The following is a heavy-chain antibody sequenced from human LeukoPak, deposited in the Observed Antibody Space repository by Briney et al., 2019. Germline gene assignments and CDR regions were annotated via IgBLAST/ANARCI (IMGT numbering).Heavy chain of an antibody. CDR1: GYTFTSYY. CDR2: INPSGGST. V-gene: IGHV1-46*01. D-gene: IGHD3-3*01. CDR3: ARDGAYDFWSGYYFFGDAGNWFDP. J-gene: IGHJ5*02. Sequence: ASVQVSCKASGYTFTSYYMHWVRQAPGQGLEWMGIINPSGGSTSYAQKFQGRVTMTRDTSTSTVYMELSSLRSEDTAVYYCARDGAYDFWSGYYFFGDAGNWFDPWGQGTLVTVSS.